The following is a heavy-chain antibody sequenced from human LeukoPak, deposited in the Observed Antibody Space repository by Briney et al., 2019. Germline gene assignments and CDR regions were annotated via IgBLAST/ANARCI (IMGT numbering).Heavy chain of an antibody. CDR3: ARDDWGFGP. CDR2: ISHGSSST. Sequence: PGGSLRLSCTASGFVFDNYHMHWVRQAPGKGLEWVASISHGSSSTFYGESVKGRFTVSRDNSRDTLYLQMNNLRPEDTAMYYCARDDWGFGPWGQGTLVIVSS. CDR1: GFVFDNYH. V-gene: IGHV3-30-3*01. D-gene: IGHD2-21*01. J-gene: IGHJ5*02.